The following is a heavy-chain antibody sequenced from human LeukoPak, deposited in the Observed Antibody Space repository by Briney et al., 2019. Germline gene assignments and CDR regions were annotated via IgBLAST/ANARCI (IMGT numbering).Heavy chain of an antibody. CDR2: ISSSNNTI. J-gene: IGHJ6*03. Sequence: RGSLRLSCAASGFTFSTYTMNWVRQAPGKGLEWVSYISSSNNTIYYADSVKGRFTISRDNAKNSLYLQMNSLRAEDTAVYYCARWSYMDVWGKGTTVTVSS. CDR3: ARWSYMDV. CDR1: GFTFSTYT. V-gene: IGHV3-48*01. D-gene: IGHD3-3*01.